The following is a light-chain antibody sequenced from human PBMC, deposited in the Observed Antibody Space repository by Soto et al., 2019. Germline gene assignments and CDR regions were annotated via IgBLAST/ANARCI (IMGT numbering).Light chain of an antibody. CDR2: WAS. Sequence: DIVMTQSPDSLAVSLGERATINCKSSQSVLYSSNNKNYLAWYQQKPGQPPKLLIYWASTRESGVPDRFSGSGSGTDFTLTISSLQGEDVGVYYCQEYYSTPLTCGQGRRLEIK. CDR1: QSVLYSSNNKNY. CDR3: QEYYSTPLT. V-gene: IGKV4-1*01. J-gene: IGKJ5*01.